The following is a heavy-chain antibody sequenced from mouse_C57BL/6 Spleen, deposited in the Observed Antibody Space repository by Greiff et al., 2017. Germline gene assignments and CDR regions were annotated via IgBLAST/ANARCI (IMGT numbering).Heavy chain of an antibody. CDR3: GTTVAGGYAMDY. CDR1: GYAFSSSW. D-gene: IGHD1-1*01. J-gene: IGHJ4*01. V-gene: IGHV1-82*01. Sequence: QVQLKQSGPELVKPGASVKISCKASGYAFSSSWMNWVKQRPGKGLEWIGRIYPGDGDTNYNGKFKGKATLTADKSSSTAYMQRSSLTSEDSAVYFCGTTVAGGYAMDYWGQGTSVTVSS. CDR2: IYPGDGDT.